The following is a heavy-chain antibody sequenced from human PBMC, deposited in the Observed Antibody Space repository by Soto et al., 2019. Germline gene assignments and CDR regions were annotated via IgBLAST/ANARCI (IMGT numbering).Heavy chain of an antibody. CDR2: IAYDGNEK. CDR1: GFTFKTHA. D-gene: IGHD1-26*01. Sequence: QVQLVESGGGVVQPGTSLRLSCAASGFTFKTHAMHWVRQAPGKGLEWMAVIAYDGNEKFYADSVKGRFTISRDNSKNALYLQINTLRNDDTALYYCGKDVGDYVPYYYGVDVWGQGTPVTVSS. CDR3: GKDVGDYVPYYYGVDV. J-gene: IGHJ6*02. V-gene: IGHV3-30*18.